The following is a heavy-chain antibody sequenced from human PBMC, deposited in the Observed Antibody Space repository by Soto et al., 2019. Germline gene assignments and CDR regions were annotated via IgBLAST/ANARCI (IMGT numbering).Heavy chain of an antibody. CDR3: ARDMGLGYCSGGSCPNWFDP. V-gene: IGHV3-21*01. Sequence: GGSLILSCAASGFTFSSYSMNWVRPTPGKGLEWVSSISSSSSYIYYADSVKGRFTISRDNAKNSLYLQMNSLRAEDTAVYYCARDMGLGYCSGGSCPNWFDPWGQGTLVTVSS. J-gene: IGHJ5*02. CDR2: ISSSSSYI. D-gene: IGHD2-15*01. CDR1: GFTFSSYS.